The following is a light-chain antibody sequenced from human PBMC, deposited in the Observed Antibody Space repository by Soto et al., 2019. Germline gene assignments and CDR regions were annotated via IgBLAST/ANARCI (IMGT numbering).Light chain of an antibody. CDR2: DAS. J-gene: IGKJ2*01. Sequence: DIQMTQSPSPLSASVGDRVTITCQASQDISNYLNWYQQKPGKGPKLLIYDASNLETGVPSRFSGSGSGTHFTFTIRSLQPEDIATYYCQQYDNFPYTFGQGTKLEIK. CDR3: QQYDNFPYT. CDR1: QDISNY. V-gene: IGKV1-33*01.